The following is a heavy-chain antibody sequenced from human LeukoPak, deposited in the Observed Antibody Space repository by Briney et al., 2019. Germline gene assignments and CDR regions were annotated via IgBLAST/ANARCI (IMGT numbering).Heavy chain of an antibody. D-gene: IGHD3-10*01. J-gene: IGHJ4*02. CDR3: AKNVGSGSYFYLDY. CDR2: IKQDGSEK. CDR1: GFTFSSYW. Sequence: GGSLRLSCAASGFTFSSYWMSWVRQAPGKGLEWVANIKQDGSEKYYVDSVKGRFTISRDNAKNSLYLQMNSLRAEDTAVYYCAKNVGSGSYFYLDYWGQGTLVTVSS. V-gene: IGHV3-7*01.